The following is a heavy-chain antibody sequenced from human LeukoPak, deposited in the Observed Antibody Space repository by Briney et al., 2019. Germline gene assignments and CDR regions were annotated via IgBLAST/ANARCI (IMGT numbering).Heavy chain of an antibody. J-gene: IGHJ4*02. CDR3: ARDKVRVGVGAFDY. D-gene: IGHD3-3*01. Sequence: GGFLRLSCAASGFTFNCYSMNWVRQAPGKGLEWVSYISSDSDTVFYADSVMGRFTISRDNGQNSLYLQMNSLRAEDTAVYLCARDKVRVGVGAFDYWGQGTLVTVSS. CDR1: GFTFNCYS. CDR2: ISSDSDTV. V-gene: IGHV3-48*01.